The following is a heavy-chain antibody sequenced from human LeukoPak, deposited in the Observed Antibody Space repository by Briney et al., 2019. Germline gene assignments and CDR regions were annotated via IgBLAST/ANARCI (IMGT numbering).Heavy chain of an antibody. CDR2: INPSGGST. Sequence: ASVKVSCKASGYTFTSYYMHWVRQAPGQGLEWMGIINPSGGSTSYAQKFQGRVTMTRDTSTSTVYMELSSLRSEDTAVYYCARTSARRSDYVWGSYRYTSKYYFDYWGQGTLVTVSS. CDR1: GYTFTSYY. V-gene: IGHV1-46*01. CDR3: ARTSARRSDYVWGSYRYTSKYYFDY. J-gene: IGHJ4*02. D-gene: IGHD3-16*02.